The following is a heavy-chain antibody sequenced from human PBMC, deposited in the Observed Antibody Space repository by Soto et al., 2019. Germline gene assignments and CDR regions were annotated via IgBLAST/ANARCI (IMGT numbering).Heavy chain of an antibody. CDR2: ISAYNGNT. J-gene: IGHJ5*02. D-gene: IGHD6-13*01. Sequence: ASVKVSCKASGYTFTSYGISWVRQAPGQGLEWMGWISAYNGNTNYAQKLQGRVTMTTDTSTSTAYMELRSLRSDDTAVYYCARDVAAAGTNLFDPWAQGTLVTVSS. CDR1: GYTFTSYG. CDR3: ARDVAAAGTNLFDP. V-gene: IGHV1-18*01.